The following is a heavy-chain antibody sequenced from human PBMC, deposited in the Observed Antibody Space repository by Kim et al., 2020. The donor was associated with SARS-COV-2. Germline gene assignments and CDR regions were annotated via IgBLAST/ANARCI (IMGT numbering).Heavy chain of an antibody. CDR1: GFTFSSHA. Sequence: GGCLRLSCVTSGFTFSSHAMSWFRQASGKGLEWVSAVTGSSSTTYYSDSVKGRFTISRDNSKNTLSLQMTSLTTEDTAVYYCAKVGSGAYVGRDYFEYWGQGILVTVSS. CDR2: VTGSSSTT. V-gene: IGHV3-23*01. D-gene: IGHD5-12*01. J-gene: IGHJ4*02. CDR3: AKVGSGAYVGRDYFEY.